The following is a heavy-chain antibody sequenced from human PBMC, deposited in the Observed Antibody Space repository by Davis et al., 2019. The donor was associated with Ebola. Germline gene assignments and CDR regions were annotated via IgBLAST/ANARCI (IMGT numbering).Heavy chain of an antibody. CDR1: GGSISSSSYY. D-gene: IGHD1-1*01. V-gene: IGHV4-39*02. Sequence: GSLRLSCTVSGGSISSSSYYWGWIRQPPGKGLEWIGSINYSGSTYYNPPLMSRVTISVDTSKNQFSLKLSSVTAADTAVYYCAKDPGTYYYYYGMDVWGQGTTVTVSS. CDR3: AKDPGTYYYYYGMDV. CDR2: INYSGST. J-gene: IGHJ6*02.